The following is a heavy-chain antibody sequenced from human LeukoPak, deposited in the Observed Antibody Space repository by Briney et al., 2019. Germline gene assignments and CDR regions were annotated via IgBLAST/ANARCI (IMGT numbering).Heavy chain of an antibody. CDR1: GFTFSSYA. CDR2: IRGIGVST. CDR3: AKVPITFGGVIVLYYFDY. V-gene: IGHV3-23*01. Sequence: PGGSLRLSCAASGFTFSSYAMTWVRQAPGKGLDWVSAIRGIGVSTYTADSVKGRFTISRDKSKNTRYLQSKTLRAQDTPVYYCAKVPITFGGVIVLYYFDYWGQGTLVTVSS. D-gene: IGHD3-16*02. J-gene: IGHJ4*02.